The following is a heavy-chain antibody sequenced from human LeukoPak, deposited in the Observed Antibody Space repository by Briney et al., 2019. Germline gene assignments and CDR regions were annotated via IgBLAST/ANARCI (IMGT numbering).Heavy chain of an antibody. CDR2: FYYSGCT. V-gene: IGHV4-59*01. CDR3: ARGYNPHYYDNSGNPYYFDY. Sequence: LETLSLTRTVSGGSISSFYWSWTRQPPGREREWIGYFYYSGCTKYNPSLQSRVTISGDTSKNQFSLKLSSVTAADTAVYSCARGYNPHYYDNSGNPYYFDYWGQGTLVTVSS. CDR1: GGSISSFY. J-gene: IGHJ4*02. D-gene: IGHD3-22*01.